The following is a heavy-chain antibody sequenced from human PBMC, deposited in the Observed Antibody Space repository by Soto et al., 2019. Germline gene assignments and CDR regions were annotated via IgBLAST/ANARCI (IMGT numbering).Heavy chain of an antibody. CDR3: ARVSKLVAPKDGKSADFFAMDV. Sequence: QVMLRESAPGLVKPSVTLALTCAGSVGYVSSSDFYWTWIRQPPGTQLEWIGDVYSNGTTNYSPSLKSPVDMSVETAENQFSLNLRSVNAADAAVSLCARVSKLVAPKDGKSADFFAMDVWGPVATVSVS. D-gene: IGHD2-15*01. V-gene: IGHV4-61*08. J-gene: IGHJ6*02. CDR2: VYSNGTT. CDR1: VGYVSSSDFY.